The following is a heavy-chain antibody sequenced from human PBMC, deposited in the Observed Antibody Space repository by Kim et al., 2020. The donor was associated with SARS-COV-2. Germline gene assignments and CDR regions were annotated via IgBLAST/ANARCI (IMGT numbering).Heavy chain of an antibody. J-gene: IGHJ4*02. D-gene: IGHD6-19*01. CDR3: SSLGTAGY. CDR2: IRDKSKSYAT. Sequence: GGSLRLSCEGSGFAFGGSYIHWVRQASGKGLEWVGRIRDKSKSYATAYAASVKGRFIISRDDSKNTAYLQMNSLKTEHTAVYYCSSLGTAGYWGPGTLVT. CDR1: GFAFGGSY. V-gene: IGHV3-73*01.